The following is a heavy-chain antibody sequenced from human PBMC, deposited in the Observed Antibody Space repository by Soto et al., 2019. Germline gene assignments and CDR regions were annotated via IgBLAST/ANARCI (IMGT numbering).Heavy chain of an antibody. V-gene: IGHV4-61*01. CDR3: ARVHYYDSSGYYYKAFDI. D-gene: IGHD3-22*01. CDR2: IDYSGRT. CDR1: GGSVSSGSYY. Sequence: QVQLQESGPGLVKPSETLSLTCTVSGGSVSSGSYYWSWIRQPPGKGLEWIGYIDYSGRTNYHPSLKSRVTISVDTSKNQFSLKLSSVTAADTAVYYCARVHYYDSSGYYYKAFDIWGQGTMVTVSS. J-gene: IGHJ3*02.